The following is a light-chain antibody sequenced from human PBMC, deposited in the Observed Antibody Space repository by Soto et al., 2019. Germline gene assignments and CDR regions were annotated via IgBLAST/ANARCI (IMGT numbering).Light chain of an antibody. CDR1: QSVGSTY. CDR3: QQYTNWPRT. Sequence: IVLTQSPGTLSLSPEDRATLSCRASQSVGSTYLAWYQQKPAQAPRLLIYGASTRATDIPARFSGSGSGTEFTLTFSSLQSEDFAVYYCQQYTNWPRTFAQGTKVDIK. J-gene: IGKJ1*01. CDR2: GAS. V-gene: IGKV3-15*01.